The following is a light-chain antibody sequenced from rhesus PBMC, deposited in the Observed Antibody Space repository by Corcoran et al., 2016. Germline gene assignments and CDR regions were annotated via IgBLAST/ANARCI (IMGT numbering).Light chain of an antibody. CDR2: KAS. V-gene: IGKV1-22*01. Sequence: DIQMTQSPSSLSASIGDTVTITCRASQGIYSWLAWYQQKPGKAPNLLIYKASRLQSGVPSRFSGSGSGTDCTLTISGLQSEDFATYYCQQYSTRPPTFGQGTKVEIK. CDR1: QGIYSW. CDR3: QQYSTRPPT. J-gene: IGKJ1*01.